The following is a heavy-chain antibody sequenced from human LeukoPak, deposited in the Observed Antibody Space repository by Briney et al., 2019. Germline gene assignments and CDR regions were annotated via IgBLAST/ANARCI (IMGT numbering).Heavy chain of an antibody. CDR1: GFSFRSYP. CDR2: ISTGGST. CDR3: ARDDYYDSSGLDY. D-gene: IGHD3-22*01. V-gene: IGHV3-53*01. J-gene: IGHJ4*02. Sequence: PGGSLRLSCAASGFSFRSYPMTWVRQAPGKGLEWLSVISTGGSTNYADSVKGRFTISRDNSKNMLYLQMNSLRAEDTAVYYCARDDYYDSSGLDYWGQGTLVTVSS.